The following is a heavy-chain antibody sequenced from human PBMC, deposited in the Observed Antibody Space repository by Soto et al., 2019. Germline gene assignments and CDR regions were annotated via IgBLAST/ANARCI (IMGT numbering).Heavy chain of an antibody. J-gene: IGHJ4*02. V-gene: IGHV4-31*03. D-gene: IGHD3-22*01. Sequence: TSETLSLTCTVSGGSISSGGYYWTWIRQHPGKGLEWIGYIYYSGSTYYNPSLKSRVTMSVDTSKIQFSLKLSSVTAADTAVYYCARGDSGYYYVPLFDYWGQGTLVTVSS. CDR1: GGSISSGGYY. CDR2: IYYSGST. CDR3: ARGDSGYYYVPLFDY.